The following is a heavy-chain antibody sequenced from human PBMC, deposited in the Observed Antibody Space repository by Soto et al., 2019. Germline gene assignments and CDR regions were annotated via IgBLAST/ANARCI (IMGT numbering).Heavy chain of an antibody. CDR1: GYSFTRYW. Sequence: ESLKISFKGSGYSFTRYWIGWVRRMPGKGLEWMGIIYPGDSDTRYSPSFQGQVTISADKSISTAYLQWSSLKASDTAMYYCARARIVGAGYYFDYWGQEPWSPSPQ. J-gene: IGHJ4*01. CDR2: IYPGDSDT. V-gene: IGHV5-51*01. D-gene: IGHD1-26*01. CDR3: ARARIVGAGYYFDY.